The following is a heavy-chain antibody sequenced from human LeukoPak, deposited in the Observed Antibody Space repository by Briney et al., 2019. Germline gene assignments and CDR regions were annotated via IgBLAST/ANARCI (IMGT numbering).Heavy chain of an antibody. Sequence: PSETLSLTCTVSGGSIGSYFWSWLRQPPGKRLEWIGYISYSGNTDYNPSLKSRVTLSVDTSKNRLSLKLSSVTAADTAVYYCARKSSRGGFNGYDYWYFDLWGRGTLVTVSS. J-gene: IGHJ2*01. CDR3: ARKSSRGGFNGYDYWYFDL. CDR2: ISYSGNT. V-gene: IGHV4-59*08. D-gene: IGHD5-12*01. CDR1: GGSIGSYF.